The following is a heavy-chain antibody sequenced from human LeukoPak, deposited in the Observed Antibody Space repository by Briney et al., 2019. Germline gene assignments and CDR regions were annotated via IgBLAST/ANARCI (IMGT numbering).Heavy chain of an antibody. V-gene: IGHV1-69*01. CDR1: GGTFSSYA. Sequence: SVKVSCKASGGTFSSYAISWVRQAPGQGLEWMGGIIPIFGTANYTQKFQGRVTITADESTSTAYMELSSLRSEDTAVYYCARDRGWAGYTYGFYYWGQGTLVTVSS. D-gene: IGHD5-18*01. CDR2: IIPIFGTA. CDR3: ARDRGWAGYTYGFYY. J-gene: IGHJ4*02.